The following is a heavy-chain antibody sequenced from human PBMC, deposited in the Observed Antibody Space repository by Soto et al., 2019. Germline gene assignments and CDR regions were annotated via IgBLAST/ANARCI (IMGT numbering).Heavy chain of an antibody. CDR3: HSGYDSYYYYGMDV. V-gene: IGHV4-34*01. J-gene: IGHJ6*02. Sequence: SETLSLTCGVYGGSFSGYYWSWIRQPPGKGLEWIGEINHSGSTNYNPSLKSRVTISVDTSKNQFSLKLSSVTAADTAVYYCHSGYDSYYYYGMDVWGQGTTVTVSS. D-gene: IGHD5-12*01. CDR2: INHSGST. CDR1: GGSFSGYY.